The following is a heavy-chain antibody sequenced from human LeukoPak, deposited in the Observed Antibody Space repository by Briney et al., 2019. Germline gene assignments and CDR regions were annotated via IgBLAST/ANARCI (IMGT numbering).Heavy chain of an antibody. D-gene: IGHD3-22*01. CDR1: GGSISSGGYY. CDR3: ARVSYDSSGYYLRGNYFDY. Sequence: SETLSLTCTVSGGSISSGGYYWSWIRQHPGKGLEWIGYIYYSGSTYYNPSLKSRVTISVDTSKNQFSLKLSSVTAADTAVYYCARVSYDSSGYYLRGNYFDYWGQGTLVTVSS. J-gene: IGHJ4*02. V-gene: IGHV4-31*03. CDR2: IYYSGST.